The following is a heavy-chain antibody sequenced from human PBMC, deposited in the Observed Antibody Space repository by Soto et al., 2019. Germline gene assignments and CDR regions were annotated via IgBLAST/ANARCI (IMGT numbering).Heavy chain of an antibody. Sequence: QVQLVEFGGGVVQPGRSLRLSCAASGFTFSSYAIHWVRQAPGKGLEWVTVTSYDGSNKYYADSVRGRFTISRDNSKNTLYLQMNSLRAEDTAVYYCARDRSIAAADPFDYWGQGTLVTVSS. CDR1: GFTFSSYA. CDR2: TSYDGSNK. CDR3: ARDRSIAAADPFDY. J-gene: IGHJ4*02. V-gene: IGHV3-30*04. D-gene: IGHD6-13*01.